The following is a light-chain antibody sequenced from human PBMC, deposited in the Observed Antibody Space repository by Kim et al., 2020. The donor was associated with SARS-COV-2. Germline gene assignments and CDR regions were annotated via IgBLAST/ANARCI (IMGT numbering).Light chain of an antibody. Sequence: PGGPVTLTVPSSTGAVTSGYYPNWFQQKPGQTPRPLIYGASDRHSWTPARFSGSLLGGKAALTLSGVQPEDEAEYYCLLYYGRAWVFGGGTQLTVL. V-gene: IGLV7-43*01. CDR3: LLYYGRAWV. CDR2: GAS. J-gene: IGLJ3*02. CDR1: TGAVTSGYY.